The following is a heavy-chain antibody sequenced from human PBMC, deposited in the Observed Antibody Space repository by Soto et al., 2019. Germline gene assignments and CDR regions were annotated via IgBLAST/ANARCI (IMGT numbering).Heavy chain of an antibody. D-gene: IGHD6-6*01. Sequence: EVQLLESGGGLVQPGGSLRLSCAASGFTFSSYAMSWVRQAPGKGLEWVSAISGSGGSTYYADSVKGRFTISRDNAKNTLYLQMNSLRAEDTAVYYCAKDSWRRSSYSYYYYYGMDVWGQGTTVTVSS. CDR3: AKDSWRRSSYSYYYYYGMDV. CDR1: GFTFSSYA. J-gene: IGHJ6*02. CDR2: ISGSGGST. V-gene: IGHV3-23*01.